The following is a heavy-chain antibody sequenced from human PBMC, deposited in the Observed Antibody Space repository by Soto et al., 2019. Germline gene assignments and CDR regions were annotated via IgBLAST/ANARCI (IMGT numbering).Heavy chain of an antibody. J-gene: IGHJ6*03. CDR3: ARGPNYDFWRGYWIYYYMDV. Sequence: GASVRVSCKSCGHTFTSYYKNGGRQAPGQGLGWMRCMNSNSGNAGYAQRFQGRVTMTRDTSISTAYMELSGLTSEDTAVYYCARGPNYDFWRGYWIYYYMDVWGEGTTVTVSS. CDR1: GHTFTSYY. D-gene: IGHD3-3*01. CDR2: MNSNSGNA. V-gene: IGHV1-8*02.